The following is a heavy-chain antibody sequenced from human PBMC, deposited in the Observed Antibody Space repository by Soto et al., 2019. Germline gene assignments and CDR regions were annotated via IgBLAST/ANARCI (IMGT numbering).Heavy chain of an antibody. V-gene: IGHV3-23*01. CDR1: GITFSGSA. CDR3: ANKGYYSYCYWDA. CDR2: ITRSGMEA. J-gene: IGHJ4*03. Sequence: PGGPLRFSFAASGITFSGSAMTWVRQAPGKWLEYVPSITRSGMEAFHAASVKGRSTMSRDNSKNMLNLQMNSLRAESTAVFSFANKGYYSYCYWDAWGQGALVTVSS. D-gene: IGHD4-4*01.